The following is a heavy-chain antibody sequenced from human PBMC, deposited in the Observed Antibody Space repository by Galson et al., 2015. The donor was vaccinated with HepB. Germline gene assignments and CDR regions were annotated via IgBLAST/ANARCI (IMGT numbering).Heavy chain of an antibody. CDR1: AVTSCSYS. CDR2: ILFHGSTT. Sequence: PRSPSSDAAVTSCSYSMQWVRQPPPKGLQGWGGILFHGSTTNYDPSLKGRFTISMDKSENTFSLQMDSLTAEDTAVYYGARVHRSTVGTNVCGFYMDVWGQGNTVIVS. D-gene: IGHD5-12*01. CDR3: ARVHRSTVGTNVCGFYMDV. V-gene: IGHV3-30*04. J-gene: IGHJ6*03.